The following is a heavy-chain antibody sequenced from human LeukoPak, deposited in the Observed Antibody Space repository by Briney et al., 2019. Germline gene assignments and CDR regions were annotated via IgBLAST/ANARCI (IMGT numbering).Heavy chain of an antibody. CDR1: GGSFSGYY. D-gene: IGHD2-2*01. Sequence: SETLSLTCAVYGGSFSGYYWSWIRQPPGKGLEWIGEINHSGSTNYNPSLKSRVTISVDTSKNQFSLKLSSVTAADTAVYYCAREVAYCSSTSCYFFDYWGQGTLVTVSS. CDR3: AREVAYCSSTSCYFFDY. V-gene: IGHV4-34*01. J-gene: IGHJ4*02. CDR2: INHSGST.